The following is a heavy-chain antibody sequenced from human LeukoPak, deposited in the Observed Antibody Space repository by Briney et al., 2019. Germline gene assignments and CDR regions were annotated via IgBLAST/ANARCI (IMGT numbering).Heavy chain of an antibody. J-gene: IGHJ5*02. CDR1: GYNFTSYW. V-gene: IGHV5-51*01. CDR2: IYPGDSDT. D-gene: IGHD3-9*01. CDR3: ARHGGSIPYYDILTGFDP. Sequence: GESLKISCKGSGYNFTSYWIGWVRQMPGKGLEWMGIIYPGDSDTRYSPSFQGQVTISADKSISTAYLQWSSLKASDTAMYYCARHGGSIPYYDILTGFDPWGQGTLVTVSS.